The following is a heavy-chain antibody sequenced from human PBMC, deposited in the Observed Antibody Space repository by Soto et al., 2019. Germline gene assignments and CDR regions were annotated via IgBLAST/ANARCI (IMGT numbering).Heavy chain of an antibody. V-gene: IGHV4-38-2*01. CDR3: ARAYCSSTSCPFDY. CDR2: IYHSGST. J-gene: IGHJ4*02. CDR1: GYSIRSGYY. D-gene: IGHD2-2*01. Sequence: PSETLSLTCAVSGYSIRSGYYWGWIRQPPWKGLEWIGSIYHSGSTYYNPSLKSRVTISVYTSRNQFSLKLTSVTAADTAMYYCARAYCSSTSCPFDYWGQGTLVTVSS.